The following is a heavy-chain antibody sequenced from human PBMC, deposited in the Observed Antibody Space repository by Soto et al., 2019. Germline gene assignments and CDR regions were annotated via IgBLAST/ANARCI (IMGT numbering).Heavy chain of an antibody. J-gene: IGHJ5*02. D-gene: IGHD3-22*01. CDR3: ARGTYYYDSSGYYYDYNHNWFDP. CDR1: GGSISSGGYY. V-gene: IGHV4-31*03. Sequence: QVQLQESGPGLVKPSQTLSLTCTVSGGSISSGGYYWSWIRQHPGKGLEWIGYIYYSGSTYYNPSLNSRVTISVDTSKNQFSLKLSSVTAADTAVYYCARGTYYYDSSGYYYDYNHNWFDPWGQGTLVTVSS. CDR2: IYYSGST.